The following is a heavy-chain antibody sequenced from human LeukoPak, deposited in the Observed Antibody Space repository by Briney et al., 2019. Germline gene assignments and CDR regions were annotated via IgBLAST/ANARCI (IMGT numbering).Heavy chain of an antibody. CDR3: ARAIAAADPGDY. Sequence: PGGSLRLSCAASGFSFSNYWMHWVRQAPGKGLVWVSRINSDGSSTTYADPVKGRFTISRDNAKNSLYLQMNSLRAEDTAVYYCARAIAAADPGDYWGQGTLVTVSS. CDR1: GFSFSNYW. CDR2: INSDGSST. V-gene: IGHV3-74*01. D-gene: IGHD6-13*01. J-gene: IGHJ4*02.